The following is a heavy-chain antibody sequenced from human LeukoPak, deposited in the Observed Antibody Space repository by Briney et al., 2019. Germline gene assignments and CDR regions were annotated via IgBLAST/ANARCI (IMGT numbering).Heavy chain of an antibody. V-gene: IGHV3-21*01. D-gene: IGHD3-10*01. CDR3: AREDSYYYGSGSYPFDY. CDR2: ISSSSSYI. Sequence: GGSLRLSCAASGFTFSSYTMNWVRQAPGKGLEWVSSISSSSSYIYYADSVKGRFTISRDNAKNSLYLQMNSLRAEDTAVYYCAREDSYYYGSGSYPFDYWGQGTLVTVSS. J-gene: IGHJ4*02. CDR1: GFTFSSYT.